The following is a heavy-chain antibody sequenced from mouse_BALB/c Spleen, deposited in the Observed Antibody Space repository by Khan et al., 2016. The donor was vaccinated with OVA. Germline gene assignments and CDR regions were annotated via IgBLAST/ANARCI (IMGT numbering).Heavy chain of an antibody. CDR3: ARQYYGVNLYWYFDV. J-gene: IGHJ1*01. CDR2: IFPGDDST. V-gene: IGHV1-85*01. CDR1: GYTFTSYD. D-gene: IGHD1-1*02. Sequence: QVQLKQSGAELVKPGASVKLSCKASGYTFTSYDINWVRQRPEQGLEWIGWIFPGDDSTKYNEKFKGKATLTTDKSSSTAYMQLSRLTAEDSAVYFFARQYYGVNLYWYFDVWGAGTTVTVSS.